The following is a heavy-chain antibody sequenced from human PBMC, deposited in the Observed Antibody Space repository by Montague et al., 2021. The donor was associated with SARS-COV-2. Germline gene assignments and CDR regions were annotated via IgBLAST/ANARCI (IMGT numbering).Heavy chain of an antibody. CDR2: IRSKAYGGTT. CDR1: GFTFGDYP. Sequence: SLRLSCAGSGFTFGDYPMSWVRQAPGKGLEWVGFIRSKAYGGTTENAASVKGRFTISRDDSESIAYLQMNSLTTEDTAVYYCCRIRYDTSTYYKRDAFDIWGQGTMVTVST. CDR3: CRIRYDTSTYYKRDAFDI. J-gene: IGHJ3*02. D-gene: IGHD3-22*01. V-gene: IGHV3-49*04.